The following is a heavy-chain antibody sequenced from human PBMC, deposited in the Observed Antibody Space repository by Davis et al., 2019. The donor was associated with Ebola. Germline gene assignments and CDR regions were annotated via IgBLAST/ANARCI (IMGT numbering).Heavy chain of an antibody. CDR3: ARGPSCTDNGCYRSWFGP. J-gene: IGHJ5*02. Sequence: SVQVSCKSPGGTFTGYAISWVRQAPGQGLEWMGGIIVVLGTANYAQKFQGRVTITADASTNTAYMALSSLRSEDTAVYYCARGPSCTDNGCYRSWFGPWGQGTLVTVSS. CDR2: IIVVLGTA. D-gene: IGHD2-8*01. V-gene: IGHV1-69*13. CDR1: GGTFTGYA.